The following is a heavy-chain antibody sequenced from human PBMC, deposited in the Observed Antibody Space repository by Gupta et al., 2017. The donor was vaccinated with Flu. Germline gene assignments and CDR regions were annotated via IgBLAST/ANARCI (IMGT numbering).Heavy chain of an antibody. CDR1: GGTFNNLA. V-gene: IGHV1-69*01. Sequence: QVQSVQSGAEVKKSGSSVKVSCKASGGTFNNLAISWMRQAPGQGLEWMGGIIPMFGTANYAQKYQGRVTITADEATSTAYMELSSVTSEDTAVYFWARDQRHQRGSYYYYYHGMGVWGQGTTVTVSS. D-gene: IGHD5-24*01. CDR2: IIPMFGTA. CDR3: ARDQRHQRGSYYYYYHGMGV. J-gene: IGHJ6*02.